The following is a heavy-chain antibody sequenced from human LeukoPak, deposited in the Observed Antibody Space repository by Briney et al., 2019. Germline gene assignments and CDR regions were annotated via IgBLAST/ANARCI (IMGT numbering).Heavy chain of an antibody. Sequence: GESLRLSCEASGFTFSNYVIHWVRQAPGKGLEWVSSISSSSSYIYYADSLKGRFTISRDNAKNSLYLQMNSLRVEDTAVYYCARGGSAVVVTATTRVFDYWGQGTLVTVSS. D-gene: IGHD2-21*02. CDR3: ARGGSAVVVTATTRVFDY. CDR1: GFTFSNYV. CDR2: ISSSSSYI. J-gene: IGHJ4*02. V-gene: IGHV3-21*01.